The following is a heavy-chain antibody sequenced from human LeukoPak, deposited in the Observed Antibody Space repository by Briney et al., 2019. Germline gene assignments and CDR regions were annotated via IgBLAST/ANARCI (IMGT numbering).Heavy chain of an antibody. CDR3: ARVPVWEGYYYHMDV. J-gene: IGHJ6*03. V-gene: IGHV1-2*02. CDR1: GYTFTGYY. CDR2: INPNSGGT. D-gene: IGHD1-26*01. Sequence: ASVKVSCKASGYTFTGYYMHWVRQAPGQGLEWMGWINPNSGGTNYAQKFQGRVTMTRDTSISTAYMELSRLRSDDTAVYYCARVPVWEGYYYHMDVWGKGTTVTVSS.